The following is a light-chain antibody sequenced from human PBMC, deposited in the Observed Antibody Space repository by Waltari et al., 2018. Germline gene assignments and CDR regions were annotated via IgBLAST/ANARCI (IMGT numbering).Light chain of an antibody. V-gene: IGKV4-1*01. CDR2: WAS. J-gene: IGKJ5*01. Sequence: DIVMTQSPDSLAVSLGERATINCKSSQSLLYTSDNNNYSAWYQQKPGQPPKLLIYWASNRESGVADRVSGSGSGTDFTLTITSLQAEDVAVYYCQQYFGSPPITFGRGTRLEIK. CDR3: QQYFGSPPIT. CDR1: QSLLYTSDNNNY.